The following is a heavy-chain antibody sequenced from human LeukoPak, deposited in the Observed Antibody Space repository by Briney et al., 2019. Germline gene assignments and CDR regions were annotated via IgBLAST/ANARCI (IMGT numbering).Heavy chain of an antibody. J-gene: IGHJ6*04. V-gene: IGHV7-4-1*02. CDR2: INTNTGNP. D-gene: IGHD3-10*01. Sequence: ASVKVSCKASGYTFTSYGISWVRQAPGQGLEWMGWINTNTGNPTYAQGFTGRFVFSLDTSVCTAYLQISSLKAEDTAVYYCARDGVVRGVTLLDVWGKGTTVTVSS. CDR3: ARDGVVRGVTLLDV. CDR1: GYTFTSYG.